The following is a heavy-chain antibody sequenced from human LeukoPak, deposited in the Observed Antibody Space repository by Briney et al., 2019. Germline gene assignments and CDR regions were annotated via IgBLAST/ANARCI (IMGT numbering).Heavy chain of an antibody. V-gene: IGHV3-48*03. CDR2: ISSSGSTI. J-gene: IGHJ4*02. CDR3: AKDFVAVAGGKVDC. CDR1: GFTFSSYE. Sequence: PGGSLRLSCAASGFTFSSYEMNWVRQAPGKGLEWVSYISSSGSTIYYADSVKGRFTISRDNAKNSLYLQMNSLRAEDTAVYYCAKDFVAVAGGKVDCWGQGTLVTVSS. D-gene: IGHD6-19*01.